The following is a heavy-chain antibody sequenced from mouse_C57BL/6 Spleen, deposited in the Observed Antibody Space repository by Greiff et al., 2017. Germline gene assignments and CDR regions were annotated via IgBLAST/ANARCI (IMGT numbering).Heavy chain of an antibody. J-gene: IGHJ3*01. CDR2: INPNNGGT. V-gene: IGHV1-26*01. CDR3: ARGITTVVGDSWFAY. D-gene: IGHD1-1*01. Sequence: EVQLQQSGPELVKPGASVKISCKASGYTFTDYYMNWVKQSHGKSLEWIGDINPNNGGTSYNQKFKGKATLTVDKSSSTAYMELRSLTSEDSAVYYCARGITTVVGDSWFAYWGQGTLVTVSA. CDR1: GYTFTDYY.